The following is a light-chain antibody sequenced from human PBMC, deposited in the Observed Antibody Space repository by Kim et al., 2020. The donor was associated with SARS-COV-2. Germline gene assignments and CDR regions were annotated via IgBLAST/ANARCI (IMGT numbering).Light chain of an antibody. J-gene: IGKJ1*01. V-gene: IGKV3-20*01. CDR3: QQFDSSLWT. CDR2: GAS. CDR1: QSVRSSH. Sequence: SPGERATLSCRASQSVRSSHLAWYQQKPGQAPRLLIYGASNRATGIPDRFSGSGSGTDHTLTISRLEPEDFAVYYCQQFDSSLWTFGQGTKVDIK.